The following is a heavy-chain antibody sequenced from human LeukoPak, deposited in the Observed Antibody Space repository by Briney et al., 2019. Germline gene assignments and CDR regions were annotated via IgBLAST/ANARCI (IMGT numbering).Heavy chain of an antibody. V-gene: IGHV1-69*06. J-gene: IGHJ3*02. Sequence: ASVKVSRKASVGTCSSYAISWVRQAPGQGLEWMGGIIPIFGTANYAQKFQGRVTITADKSTSTAYMELSSLRSEDTAVYYCARERGFYYYDSSGYYDAFDIWGQGTMVTVSS. CDR1: VGTCSSYA. CDR3: ARERGFYYYDSSGYYDAFDI. CDR2: IIPIFGTA. D-gene: IGHD3-22*01.